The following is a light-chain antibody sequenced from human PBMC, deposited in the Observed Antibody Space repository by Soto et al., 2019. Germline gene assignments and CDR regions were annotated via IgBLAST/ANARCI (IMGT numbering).Light chain of an antibody. CDR1: QSIRSW. CDR2: DAS. Sequence: DIQMTQSPSTLSASVGDRVTITCRASQSIRSWLAWYQQKQGKAPKVLIYDASSLESGVPSRFSGSGSGTEFSLTISSLQPDDFSTYYCQHNNGYSWTFGQGTQVDIK. J-gene: IGKJ1*01. CDR3: QHNNGYSWT. V-gene: IGKV1-5*01.